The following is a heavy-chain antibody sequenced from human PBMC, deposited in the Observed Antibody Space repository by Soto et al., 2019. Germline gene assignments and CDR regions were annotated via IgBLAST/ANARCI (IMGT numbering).Heavy chain of an antibody. V-gene: IGHV4-4*07. CDR1: GPSIRRFY. D-gene: IGHD1-1*01. Sequence: SDTLSLTRPFSGPSIRRFYWNWVRTPAGQGLEWIGRIYATGTTDYNPSLKSRVMMSVDTSKKQFSLKLRSVTAADTAVYYCVRDGTKTLRDWFDPWGQGISVTVSS. J-gene: IGHJ5*02. CDR3: VRDGTKTLRDWFDP. CDR2: IYATGTT.